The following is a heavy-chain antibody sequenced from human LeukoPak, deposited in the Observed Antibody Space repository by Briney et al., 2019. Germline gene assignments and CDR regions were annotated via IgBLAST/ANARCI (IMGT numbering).Heavy chain of an antibody. Sequence: GGSLRLSCAASGFIFSSYSMNWVRQAPGKGLEWVSYISSSSTTIYYADSVKGRFTVSRDNAKNSLYLQMNSLRAEDTAVYYCAREVGDLTYYYYMDVWGKGTTVTVSS. CDR1: GFIFSSYS. D-gene: IGHD1-26*01. V-gene: IGHV3-48*01. CDR2: ISSSSTTI. CDR3: AREVGDLTYYYYMDV. J-gene: IGHJ6*03.